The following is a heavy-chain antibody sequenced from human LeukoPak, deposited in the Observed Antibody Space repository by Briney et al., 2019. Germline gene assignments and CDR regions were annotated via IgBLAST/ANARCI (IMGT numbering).Heavy chain of an antibody. CDR2: ISGSGGST. D-gene: IGHD2-15*01. CDR3: AKDPAPYCGGGSCYIDY. V-gene: IGHV3-23*01. CDR1: GFTFSSYA. J-gene: IGHJ4*02. Sequence: PGGSLRLSCAASGFTFSSYAMSWVRQAPGKGLEWVSAISGSGGSTYYADSVKGRFTISRDNSKNTLYLQMNSLRAEDTAVYYCAKDPAPYCGGGSCYIDYWGQGTLVTVSS.